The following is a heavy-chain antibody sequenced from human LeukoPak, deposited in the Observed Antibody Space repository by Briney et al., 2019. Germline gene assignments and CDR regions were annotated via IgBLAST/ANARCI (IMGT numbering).Heavy chain of an antibody. CDR2: IYPGDSDT. Sequence: GESLKISCKGSGYSFTSYWIGWVRQMPGKGLEWMGIIYPGDSDTRYSPSFQGQVTISADKSISTAYLQWSSLKASDTAMYYCARHHNWNDVLAAFDIWGQGTMVTVSS. D-gene: IGHD1-1*01. CDR1: GYSFTSYW. J-gene: IGHJ3*02. V-gene: IGHV5-51*01. CDR3: ARHHNWNDVLAAFDI.